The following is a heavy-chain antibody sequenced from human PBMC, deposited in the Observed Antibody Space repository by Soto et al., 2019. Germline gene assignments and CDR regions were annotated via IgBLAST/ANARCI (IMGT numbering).Heavy chain of an antibody. J-gene: IGHJ3*02. Sequence: SVKVSCKASGGTFSSYAIIWVRQAPGQGLEWMGGIIPIFGTANYAQKFQGRVTITADESMSTAYMELSSLRSEDTAVFSCARGAVVVVAATQVYAFEIWGQGTMVTVSS. V-gene: IGHV1-69*13. D-gene: IGHD2-15*01. CDR3: ARGAVVVVAATQVYAFEI. CDR1: GGTFSSYA. CDR2: IIPIFGTA.